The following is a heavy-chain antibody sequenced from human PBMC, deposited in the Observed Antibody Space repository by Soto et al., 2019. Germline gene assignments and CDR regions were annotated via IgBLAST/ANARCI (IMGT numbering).Heavy chain of an antibody. V-gene: IGHV4-59*01. Sequence: QVQLQESGPGLVKPSETLSLTCTVSGGSISSYYWSWIRQPPGKGLEWIGYIYYSGSTNYNPSLKSRVTISVDTSKNQFSLMLSSVTAADTAVYYCARMTFDVYFDYWGQGTLVTVSS. CDR3: ARMTFDVYFDY. J-gene: IGHJ4*02. D-gene: IGHD2-21*02. CDR2: IYYSGST. CDR1: GGSISSYY.